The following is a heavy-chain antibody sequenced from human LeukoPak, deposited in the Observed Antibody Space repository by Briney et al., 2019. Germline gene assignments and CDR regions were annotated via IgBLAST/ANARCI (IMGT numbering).Heavy chain of an antibody. CDR2: INPSGGST. CDR3: ASGSYDSSGYYYYMDV. D-gene: IGHD3-22*01. V-gene: IGHV1-46*01. J-gene: IGHJ6*03. Sequence: ASVKVSCKASGYTFTSYYMHWVRQAPGQGLEWMGIINPSGGSTSYAQKFQGRVTMTRDTSTSTVYMELSSLRSEDTAVYYCASGSYDSSGYYYYMDVWGKGTLVTVSS. CDR1: GYTFTSYY.